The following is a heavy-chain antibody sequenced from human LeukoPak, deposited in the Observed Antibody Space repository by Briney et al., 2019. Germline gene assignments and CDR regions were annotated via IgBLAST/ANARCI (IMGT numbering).Heavy chain of an antibody. J-gene: IGHJ4*02. CDR2: IYTSGST. CDR1: GGSISSGSYY. V-gene: IGHV4-61*02. CDR3: ARDRGDYDSSGTFDY. D-gene: IGHD3-22*01. Sequence: SETLSLTCTVSGGSISSGSYYWSWIRQPAGKGLEWIGRIYTSGSTNYNPSLKSRVTISVDTSKNQFSLKLSSVTAADTAVYYCARDRGDYDSSGTFDYWGQGTLVTVSS.